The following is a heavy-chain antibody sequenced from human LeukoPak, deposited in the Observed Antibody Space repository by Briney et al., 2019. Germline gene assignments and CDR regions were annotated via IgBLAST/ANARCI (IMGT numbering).Heavy chain of an antibody. Sequence: SVKVSCKASGGPFSSYAISWVRQAPGQGLEWMGRIIPIFGIANYAQKFQGRVTITADKSTSTAYMELSSLRSEDTAVYYCARDKDDYSNYGPPSGMDVWGQGTTVTVSS. CDR3: ARDKDDYSNYGPPSGMDV. CDR1: GGPFSSYA. D-gene: IGHD4-11*01. CDR2: IIPIFGIA. J-gene: IGHJ6*02. V-gene: IGHV1-69*04.